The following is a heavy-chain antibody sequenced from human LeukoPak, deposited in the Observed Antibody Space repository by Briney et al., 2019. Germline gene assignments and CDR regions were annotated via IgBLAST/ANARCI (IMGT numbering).Heavy chain of an antibody. CDR3: AREGGPYRPLDY. V-gene: IGHV4-34*01. CDR2: VNLQGST. CDR1: GFTFSNYG. J-gene: IGHJ4*02. Sequence: GSLRLSCAASGFTFSNYGIHWVRQAPGKGLEWIGEVNLQGSTNYNPSLMGRVAISVDTSENHISLQLTSVTAADTAVYYCAREGGPYRPLDYSGQGTLVTASS.